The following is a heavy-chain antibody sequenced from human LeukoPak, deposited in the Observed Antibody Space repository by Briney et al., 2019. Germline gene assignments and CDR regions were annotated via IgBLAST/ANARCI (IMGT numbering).Heavy chain of an antibody. CDR2: ISAYNGNT. CDR3: ARLGAFVLYYDSSGYFDS. Sequence: ASVKVSCKASGYTFTSYGISWVRQAPGQGLEWMGWISAYNGNTNYAQKFQGRVTMSRDTSISTTYMELSSLRSDDTAVYYCARLGAFVLYYDSSGYFDSWGQGTLVTVSS. D-gene: IGHD3-22*01. CDR1: GYTFTSYG. J-gene: IGHJ4*02. V-gene: IGHV1-18*01.